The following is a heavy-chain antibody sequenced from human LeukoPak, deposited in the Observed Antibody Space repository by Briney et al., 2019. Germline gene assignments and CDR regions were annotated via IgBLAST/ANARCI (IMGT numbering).Heavy chain of an antibody. Sequence: WASVKVSCKASGGTFSSYAISWVRQAPGQGLEWMGGIIPIFGTANYAQKFQGRVTITADESTSTAYMELSSLRSEDTAVYYCATSGGAMVRGVTLRDAFDIWGQGTMVTVSS. CDR3: ATSGGAMVRGVTLRDAFDI. J-gene: IGHJ3*02. CDR2: IIPIFGTA. D-gene: IGHD3-10*01. CDR1: GGTFSSYA. V-gene: IGHV1-69*13.